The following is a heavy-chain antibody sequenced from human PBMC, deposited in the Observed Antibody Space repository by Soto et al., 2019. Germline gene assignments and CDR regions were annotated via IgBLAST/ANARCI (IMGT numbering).Heavy chain of an antibody. CDR3: ARALDTAMASKDNWFDP. D-gene: IGHD5-18*01. V-gene: IGHV3-30-3*01. J-gene: IGHJ5*02. CDR1: GLPFRSYA. Sequence: PGGSLRLSCAASGLPFRSYAMHWVRQAPGKGLEWVAAISYDENNRYYTDSVKGRFTISRDNSKNTLYLQVNSLRAEDTAVYYCARALDTAMASKDNWFDPWGQGTLVTVSS. CDR2: ISYDENNR.